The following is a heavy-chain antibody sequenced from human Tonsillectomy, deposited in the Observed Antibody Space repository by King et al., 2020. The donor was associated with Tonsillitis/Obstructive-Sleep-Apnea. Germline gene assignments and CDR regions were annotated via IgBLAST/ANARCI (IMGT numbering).Heavy chain of an antibody. CDR3: ARGEVVVVPAARYYYYYMDV. V-gene: IGHV4-34*01. J-gene: IGHJ6*03. CDR1: GGSFSGYY. D-gene: IGHD2-2*01. CDR2: INHSGST. Sequence: VQLQQWGAGLLKPSETLSLTCAVYGGSFSGYYWSWIRQPPGKGLEWIGEINHSGSTNYNPSLKSRVTISVDTSKNQFSLKLSSVTAADTAVYYCARGEVVVVPAARYYYYYMDVWGKGTTVNVSS.